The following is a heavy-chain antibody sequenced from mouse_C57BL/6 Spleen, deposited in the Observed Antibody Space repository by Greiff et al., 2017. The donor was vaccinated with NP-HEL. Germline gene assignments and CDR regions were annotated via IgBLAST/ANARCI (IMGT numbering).Heavy chain of an antibody. D-gene: IGHD3-2*02. V-gene: IGHV1-26*01. CDR3: ARPAQVPFAY. J-gene: IGHJ3*01. CDR1: GYTFTDYY. CDR2: INPNNGGT. Sequence: VQLQQSGPELVKPGASVKISCKASGYTFTDYYMNWVKQSHGKSLEWIGDINPNNGGTSYNQKFKGKATLTVDKSSSTAYMELRSLTSEDSAVYYCARPAQVPFAYWGQGTLVTVSA.